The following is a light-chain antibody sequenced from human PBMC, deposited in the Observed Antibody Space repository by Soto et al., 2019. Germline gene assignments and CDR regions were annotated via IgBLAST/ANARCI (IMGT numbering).Light chain of an antibody. CDR3: SSYSSSSALDVI. V-gene: IGLV2-14*01. CDR2: EVT. CDR1: NRDVGGYNY. Sequence: QSALAQPASVSGSPGQSITISCAGTNRDVGGYNYVSWYQQYPGKAPKLIIYEVTYRPSGVSNRLSGSKSGNTASLTISGLQAEDEADYYCSSYSSSSALDVIFGGGTQLTVL. J-gene: IGLJ2*01.